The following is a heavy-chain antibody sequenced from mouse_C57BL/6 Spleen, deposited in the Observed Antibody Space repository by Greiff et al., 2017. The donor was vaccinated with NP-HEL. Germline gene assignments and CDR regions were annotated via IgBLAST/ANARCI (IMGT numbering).Heavy chain of an antibody. CDR1: GFSLTSYG. CDR3: ARSLYGNLAWFAY. D-gene: IGHD2-1*01. J-gene: IGHJ3*01. V-gene: IGHV2-2*01. CDR2: IWSGGST. Sequence: QVQLKESGPGLVQPSQSLSITCTVSGFSLTSYGVHWVRQSPGKGLEWLGVIWSGGSTDYNAAFISRLSISKDNSKSQVFFKMNSQQADDTAIDDCARSLYGNLAWFAYWGKGTLVTVSA.